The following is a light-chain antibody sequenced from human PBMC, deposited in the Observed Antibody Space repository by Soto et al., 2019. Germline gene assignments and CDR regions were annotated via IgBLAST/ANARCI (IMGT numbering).Light chain of an antibody. J-gene: IGKJ2*01. CDR1: QSINNY. Sequence: DIPMTQSPSSLSASVGDRVTITCRASQSINNYLNWYQQKPGKAPKLLIYAASSLQSGVPSRFSGSGSGTDFTLIISSLQPEDFATYYCQQSYSTPLYTFGQGTKLEIK. CDR3: QQSYSTPLYT. V-gene: IGKV1-39*01. CDR2: AAS.